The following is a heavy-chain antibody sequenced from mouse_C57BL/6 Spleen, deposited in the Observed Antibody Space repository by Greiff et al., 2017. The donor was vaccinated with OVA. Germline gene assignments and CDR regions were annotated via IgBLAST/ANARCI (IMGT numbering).Heavy chain of an antibody. D-gene: IGHD1-1*01. CDR2: IDPETGGT. Sequence: QVHVKQSGAELVRPGASVTLSCKASGYTFTDYEMHWVKQTPVHGLEWIGAIDPETGGTAYNQKFKGKAILTADKSSSTAYMELRSLTAEDSAVYYCTRRIITDYFDYWGQGTTLTVSS. J-gene: IGHJ2*01. CDR1: GYTFTDYE. V-gene: IGHV1-15*01. CDR3: TRRIITDYFDY.